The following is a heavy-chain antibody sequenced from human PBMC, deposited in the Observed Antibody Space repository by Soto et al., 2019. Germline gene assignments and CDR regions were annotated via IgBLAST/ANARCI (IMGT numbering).Heavy chain of an antibody. J-gene: IGHJ5*02. CDR3: VCGKNVFLLFGELSAPDP. CDR1: RDTLTGYY. Sequence: VSVKVTCEASRDTLTGYYMHWVRQDKGKGLEWMGWINPNSGGTNYAQKFQGWVTMTRDTSISTAYMELSRLRSDDTAVYYCVCGKNVFLLFGELSAPDPWGQGTLVPVSS. D-gene: IGHD3-10*01. V-gene: IGHV1-2*04. CDR2: INPNSGGT.